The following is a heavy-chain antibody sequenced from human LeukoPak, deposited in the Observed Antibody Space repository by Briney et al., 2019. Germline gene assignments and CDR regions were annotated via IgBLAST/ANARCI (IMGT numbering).Heavy chain of an antibody. CDR2: ISAYNGNT. Sequence: GASVKVSCKASGYTFTSYGISWVRQAPGQGLEWMGWISAYNGNTNYAQKLQGRVTMTTDTSTSTAYMELRSLRSDDTAVYYCARCQVLACCGGDCYTYYYYGMDVWGQGTTVTVSS. V-gene: IGHV1-18*01. D-gene: IGHD2-21*02. CDR3: ARCQVLACCGGDCYTYYYYGMDV. CDR1: GYTFTSYG. J-gene: IGHJ6*02.